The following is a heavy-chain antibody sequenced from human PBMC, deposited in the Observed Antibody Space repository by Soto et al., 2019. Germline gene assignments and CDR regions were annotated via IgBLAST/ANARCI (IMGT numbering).Heavy chain of an antibody. V-gene: IGHV1-69*08. J-gene: IGHJ4*02. CDR1: GGTLSTYT. CDR2: IIPALDTE. D-gene: IGHD6-19*01. CDR3: AAVAGTSAFVGYFEY. Sequence: QGLLVQSGAEVKKPGSSVKVSCEAPGGTLSTYTLTWLRQAPGQGPEWMGRIIPALDTEDYAQQFQGRVTFTADTSTSTAYMELHSLRSDDTAVYYCAAVAGTSAFVGYFEYWGQGTLVTVAS.